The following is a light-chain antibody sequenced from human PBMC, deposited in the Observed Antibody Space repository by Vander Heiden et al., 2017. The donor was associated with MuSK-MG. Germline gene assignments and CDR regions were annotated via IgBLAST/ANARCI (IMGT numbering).Light chain of an antibody. CDR3: DDWADGLNAAV. Sequence: QYVFTPPPSASGAPRQRVVISCSGSTSNIGATIVNWYQHFPGTETKCRSVINDQRASGVPDRFASSKSGTYDSPALTVLQSEDEAEDDCDDWADGLNAAVFGSGTKLSVL. J-gene: IGLJ2*01. CDR2: IND. V-gene: IGLV1-44*01. CDR1: TSNIGATI.